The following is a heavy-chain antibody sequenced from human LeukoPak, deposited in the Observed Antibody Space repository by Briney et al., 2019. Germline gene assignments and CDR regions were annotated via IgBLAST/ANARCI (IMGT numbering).Heavy chain of an antibody. CDR3: AKWGDYDVLTGYYVSDY. Sequence: PGGSLRLSCAASGFTFSNYAMSWVRQAPGKGLEWVSAITGGGSGIYYADSMKSRFTISRDNSKNTLYLQINGLRAEDPAVYYCAKWGDYDVLTGYYVSDYWGQGTLVTVSS. D-gene: IGHD3-9*01. CDR1: GFTFSNYA. CDR2: ITGGGSGI. J-gene: IGHJ4*02. V-gene: IGHV3-23*01.